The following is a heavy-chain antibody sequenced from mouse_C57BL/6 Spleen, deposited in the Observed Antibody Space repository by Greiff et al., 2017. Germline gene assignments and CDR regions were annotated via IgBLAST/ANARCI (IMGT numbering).Heavy chain of an antibody. V-gene: IGHV1-82*01. D-gene: IGHD2-1*01. Sequence: VQLQESGPELVKPGASVKISCKASGYAFSSSWMNWVKQRPGKGLEWIGRIYPGDGDTNYNGKFKGKATLTADKSSSTAYMQLSSLTSEDSAVYFCARSNYGNSHAYWGQGTLVTVSA. J-gene: IGHJ3*01. CDR2: IYPGDGDT. CDR1: GYAFSSSW. CDR3: ARSNYGNSHAY.